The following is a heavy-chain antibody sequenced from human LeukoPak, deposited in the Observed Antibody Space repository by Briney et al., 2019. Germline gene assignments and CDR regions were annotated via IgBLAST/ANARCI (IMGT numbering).Heavy chain of an antibody. D-gene: IGHD6-19*01. Sequence: GRSLRLSCAASGFTFSTYGMHWVRQAPDKGLEWVAVIWNDGNNKYYADSVKGRFTISRDNSKNMLYLQMNSLRAEDTAVYYCARDRSGLHYYYYYGMDVWGQGTTVTVSS. V-gene: IGHV3-33*01. CDR2: IWNDGNNK. CDR1: GFTFSTYG. CDR3: ARDRSGLHYYYYYGMDV. J-gene: IGHJ6*02.